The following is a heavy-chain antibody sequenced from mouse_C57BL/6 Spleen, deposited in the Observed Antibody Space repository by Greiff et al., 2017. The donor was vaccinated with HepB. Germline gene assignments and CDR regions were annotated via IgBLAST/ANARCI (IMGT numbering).Heavy chain of an antibody. Sequence: EVNVVESGGDLVKPGGSLKLSCAASGFTFSSYGMSWVRQTPDKRLEWVATISSGGSYTYYPDSVKGRFTISRDNAKNTLYLQMSSLKSEDTAMYYCARKDYYGSSYRYFDVWGTGTTVTVSS. CDR3: ARKDYYGSSYRYFDV. CDR1: GFTFSSYG. V-gene: IGHV5-6*01. D-gene: IGHD1-1*01. J-gene: IGHJ1*03. CDR2: ISSGGSYT.